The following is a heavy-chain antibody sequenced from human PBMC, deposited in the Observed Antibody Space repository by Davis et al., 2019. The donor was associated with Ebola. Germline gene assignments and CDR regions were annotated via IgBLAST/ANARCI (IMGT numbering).Heavy chain of an antibody. D-gene: IGHD2-8*01. CDR1: GYSFTKNW. CDR3: ARRPDKNGKWDQHYFDY. J-gene: IGHJ4*02. Sequence: GESLKISCTGSGYSFTKNWIAWVRQMPGKGLEWMGIIDPGDSETRYNPSFQGQVTISADKSISTAYLQWSSLKASDTAMYYCARRPDKNGKWDQHYFDYWGQGTLVDVSS. V-gene: IGHV5-51*01. CDR2: IDPGDSET.